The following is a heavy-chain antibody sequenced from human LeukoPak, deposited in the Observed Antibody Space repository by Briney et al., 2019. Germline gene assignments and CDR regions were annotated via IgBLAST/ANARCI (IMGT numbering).Heavy chain of an antibody. CDR1: GFTFSSSA. D-gene: IGHD4-17*01. Sequence: PGGSLRLSCAASGFTFSSSAMSCVRQAPGAGLGWVSSIGGSGGITYYADSVKSRFTISRDNSKNTLYLQMNSLRAEDTAVYYCAKDMSFGDYSDDYWGQGTLVTVSS. CDR2: IGGSGGIT. J-gene: IGHJ4*02. CDR3: AKDMSFGDYSDDY. V-gene: IGHV3-23*01.